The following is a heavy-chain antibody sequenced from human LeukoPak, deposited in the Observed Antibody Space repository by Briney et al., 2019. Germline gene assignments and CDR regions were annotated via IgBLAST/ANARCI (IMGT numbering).Heavy chain of an antibody. V-gene: IGHV4-39*01. Sequence: SETLSLTCTVSGGSISSSSYYWGWIRQPPGKGLEWIGSIYYSGSTYYNPSLKSRVTISVDTSKNQFSLKLSSVTAADTAVYYCASFSSSWYYWGQGTLVTVSS. CDR1: GGSISSSSYY. D-gene: IGHD6-13*01. CDR2: IYYSGST. J-gene: IGHJ4*02. CDR3: ASFSSSWYY.